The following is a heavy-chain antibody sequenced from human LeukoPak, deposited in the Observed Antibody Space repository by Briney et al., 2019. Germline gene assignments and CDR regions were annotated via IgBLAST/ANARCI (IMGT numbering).Heavy chain of an antibody. CDR1: GFTFSSYS. CDR2: ISSSSSYI. CDR3: ARATQTALRYFDWLLSPLDY. J-gene: IGHJ4*02. D-gene: IGHD3-9*01. Sequence: GGSLRLSCAASGFTFSSYSMNWVRQAPGKGLEWVSSISSSSSYIYYADSVKGRFTISRDNAKNSPYLQMNSLRAEDTAVYYCARATQTALRYFDWLLSPLDYWGQGTLVTVSS. V-gene: IGHV3-21*01.